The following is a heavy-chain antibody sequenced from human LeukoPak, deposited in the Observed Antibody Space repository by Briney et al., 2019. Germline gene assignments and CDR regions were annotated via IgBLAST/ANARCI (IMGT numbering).Heavy chain of an antibody. CDR1: GFTFSSYG. Sequence: GGSLRLSCAASGFTFSSYGMHWVRQAPGKGLEGVAVISYDGSNKYYADSVKGRFTISRDNSKNTLYLQRNSLRAEDTAVYYCARGAYGGEEGMDVWGQGTTVTVSS. CDR2: ISYDGSNK. D-gene: IGHD4-23*01. CDR3: ARGAYGGEEGMDV. J-gene: IGHJ6*02. V-gene: IGHV3-30*03.